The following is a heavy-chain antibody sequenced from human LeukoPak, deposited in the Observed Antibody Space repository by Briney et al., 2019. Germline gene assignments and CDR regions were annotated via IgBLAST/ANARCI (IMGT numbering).Heavy chain of an antibody. CDR3: TREGGATEGGFDY. V-gene: IGHV3-49*04. J-gene: IGHJ4*02. Sequence: GGSLRLSCTASGFTFGDYGMSWVRQAPGKGLEWVGFIRSKAYGGTTEYAASVKGRFTISRDDSKSIAYLQMNSLKTEDTAVYYCTREGGATEGGFDYWGQGTLVTVSS. D-gene: IGHD1-26*01. CDR2: IRSKAYGGTT. CDR1: GFTFGDYG.